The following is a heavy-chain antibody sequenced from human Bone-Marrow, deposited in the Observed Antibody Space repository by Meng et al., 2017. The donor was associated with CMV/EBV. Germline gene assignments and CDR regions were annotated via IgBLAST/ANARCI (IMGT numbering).Heavy chain of an antibody. J-gene: IGHJ4*02. D-gene: IGHD4-11*01. V-gene: IGHV3-30-3*01. CDR2: ISYDGSNK. CDR1: GFTFSSYA. CDR3: ASTGTVTTPAAGGDV. Sequence: GESPKISCAASGFTFSSYAMHWVRQAPGKGPEWVAFISYDGSNKYYADSVKGRFTISRDNSQNTLYLQMNSLRAEDTAVYYCASTGTVTTPAAGGDVWGQGTLVTVSS.